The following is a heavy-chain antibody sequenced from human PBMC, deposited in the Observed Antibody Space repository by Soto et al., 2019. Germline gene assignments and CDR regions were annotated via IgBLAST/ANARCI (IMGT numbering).Heavy chain of an antibody. CDR3: AKGEITMRVVAIDAFDI. Sequence: GGSLRLSCAASGVTFSSYGMHWVRQATGKGLEWVAVISYDGSNKYYAASVKGRFTISRDNSKNTLYLQMISLRAEDTAVYYCAKGEITMRVVAIDAFDIWGQGTMVTVS. D-gene: IGHD3-22*01. V-gene: IGHV3-30*18. CDR1: GVTFSSYG. CDR2: ISYDGSNK. J-gene: IGHJ3*02.